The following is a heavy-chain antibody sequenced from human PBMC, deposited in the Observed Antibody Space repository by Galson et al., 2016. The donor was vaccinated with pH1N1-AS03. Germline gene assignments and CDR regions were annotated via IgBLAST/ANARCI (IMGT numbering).Heavy chain of an antibody. Sequence: LRLSCAASGFTFSSYSMNWVRPAPGKGLEWVSSISSSGNYKYYADSVKGRFTVSRDNAMNSLYLQMNSLRAGDTALYYCARSRSPDYYDSSTYRPDAFDIWGQGTMVTVSS. V-gene: IGHV3-21*01. CDR3: ARSRSPDYYDSSTYRPDAFDI. J-gene: IGHJ3*02. CDR2: ISSSGNYK. D-gene: IGHD3-22*01. CDR1: GFTFSSYS.